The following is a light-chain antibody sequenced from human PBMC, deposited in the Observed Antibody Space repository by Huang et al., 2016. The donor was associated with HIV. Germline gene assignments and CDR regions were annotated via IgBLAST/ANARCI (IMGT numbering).Light chain of an antibody. Sequence: EIVMTQSPATLSVSPGERATLSCRASQSVSSNLAWYQQKPGQAPRLLIYAASTRATGIPARFSGSGSGTEFNLTISSLQSEDFAVYYCQQYNNWPRTFGQGTKVEIK. J-gene: IGKJ1*01. CDR2: AAS. V-gene: IGKV3-15*01. CDR3: QQYNNWPRT. CDR1: QSVSSN.